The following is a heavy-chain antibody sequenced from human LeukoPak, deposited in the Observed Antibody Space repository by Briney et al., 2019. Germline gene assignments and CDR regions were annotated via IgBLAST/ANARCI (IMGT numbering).Heavy chain of an antibody. V-gene: IGHV3-53*01. Sequence: GGSLRLSCAASGFTVDSNYLSWVRQAPGKGLEWVSTIYTGGNTYYAASVKGRFTISRDNSKNTLYLQMNSLRAEDTAVYYCATVFSSSNEFFDYWGQGALVTVSS. D-gene: IGHD2-2*01. CDR1: GFTVDSNY. J-gene: IGHJ4*02. CDR3: ATVFSSSNEFFDY. CDR2: IYTGGNT.